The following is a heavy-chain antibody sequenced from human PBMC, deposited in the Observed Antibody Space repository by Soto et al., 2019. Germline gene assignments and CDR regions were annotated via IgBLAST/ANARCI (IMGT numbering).Heavy chain of an antibody. CDR1: GYTFSTIG. D-gene: IGHD3-10*01. Sequence: QVQLVQSGAEVKKPGASVTVSCKTSGYTFSTIGITWVRQAPGQGLEWMGWISPHKGDTYYAQRLQGRVTMTTDTSTRTAYMELRGLRSDDTAVYFCARDLAPSGSYYTNYWGQGTLVTVSS. CDR2: ISPHKGDT. V-gene: IGHV1-18*01. J-gene: IGHJ4*02. CDR3: ARDLAPSGSYYTNY.